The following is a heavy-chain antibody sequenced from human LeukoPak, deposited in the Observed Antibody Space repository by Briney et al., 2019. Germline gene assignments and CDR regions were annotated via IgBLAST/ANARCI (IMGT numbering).Heavy chain of an antibody. CDR3: ARPVGAVPDEY. Sequence: GGSLRLSCAVSGFSFSQYPMDWVRQAPGKGLMWVSRIDTGGSSTYYADSVKGRFTISRDNAKNTLYLQMNSLRAEDTAVYYCARPVGAVPDEYWGQGILVTVSS. CDR2: IDTGGSST. D-gene: IGHD6-19*01. V-gene: IGHV3-74*01. CDR1: GFSFSQYP. J-gene: IGHJ4*02.